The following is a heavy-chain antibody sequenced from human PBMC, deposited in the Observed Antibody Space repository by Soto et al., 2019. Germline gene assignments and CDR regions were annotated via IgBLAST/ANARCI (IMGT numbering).Heavy chain of an antibody. J-gene: IGHJ4*02. CDR2: ISTGGTTT. CDR3: AKGKVDNGWIFDK. Sequence: EVQLLESGGGLAQPGGSLRLSCAASGFTFSSFAMHWVRQAPGKGPEWVSAISTGGTTTFYADSVKGRFTISRDNSKNTLYLQMKSLRVEDTALYYCAKGKVDNGWIFDKWGQGSLVTVSS. CDR1: GFTFSSFA. V-gene: IGHV3-23*01. D-gene: IGHD2-2*03.